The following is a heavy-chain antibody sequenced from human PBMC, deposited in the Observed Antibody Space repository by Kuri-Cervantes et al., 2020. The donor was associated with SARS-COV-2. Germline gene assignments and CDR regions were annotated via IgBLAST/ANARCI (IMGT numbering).Heavy chain of an antibody. CDR1: GGSISSSDYY. CDR2: MYYSGST. CDR3: ARFPHFDY. Sequence: SDTLSLTCTVSGGSISSSDYYWGWIRQPPGKGLEWIGSMYYSGSTYYNPSLQSRVTIALDTSRNQFSLKLRSVTAADTAVYYCARFPHFDYWGQGTLVTVSS. J-gene: IGHJ4*02. V-gene: IGHV4-39*01.